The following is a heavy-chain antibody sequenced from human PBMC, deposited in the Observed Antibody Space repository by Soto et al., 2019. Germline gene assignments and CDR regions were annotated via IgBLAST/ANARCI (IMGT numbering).Heavy chain of an antibody. V-gene: IGHV3-11*06. Sequence: GGSLRLSCAASGFIFSDYYMSWIRQAPGKGLEWVSYISSSSSYTNYADSVKGRFTISRDNAKNSLYLQMNSLRAEDTAVYYCARDPYYYDSSGPFDYWGQGTLVTVSS. CDR2: ISSSSSYT. D-gene: IGHD3-22*01. CDR1: GFIFSDYY. J-gene: IGHJ4*02. CDR3: ARDPYYYDSSGPFDY.